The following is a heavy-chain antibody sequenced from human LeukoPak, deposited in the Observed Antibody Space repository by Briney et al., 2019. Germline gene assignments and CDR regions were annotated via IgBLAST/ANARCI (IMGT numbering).Heavy chain of an antibody. J-gene: IGHJ3*02. Sequence: ASVKVSCKASGYTFTSYGISWVRQAPGQGLEWMGWISAYNGNTNYAQKLQGRVTMTTDTSTSTAYMELRSLRSDDTAVYYCARVRVYDSSGYYGAFDIWGQGTMVTVSS. CDR1: GYTFTSYG. CDR2: ISAYNGNT. V-gene: IGHV1-18*01. D-gene: IGHD3-22*01. CDR3: ARVRVYDSSGYYGAFDI.